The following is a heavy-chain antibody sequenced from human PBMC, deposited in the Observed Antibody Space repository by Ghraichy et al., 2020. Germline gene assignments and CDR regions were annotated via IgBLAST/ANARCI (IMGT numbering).Heavy chain of an antibody. D-gene: IGHD3-16*01. CDR3: ARGQWGTSKYHFDY. V-gene: IGHV3-30*03. CDR1: GFTFGSYG. J-gene: IGHJ4*02. Sequence: GGSLRLSCAASGFTFGSYGMHWVRQAPGKGLEWVALISYDGNDKYYSDSVKGRFAISRDNSKNTLYLRMNSLRREDTALYYCARGQWGTSKYHFDYWGQGTLVTVSS. CDR2: ISYDGNDK.